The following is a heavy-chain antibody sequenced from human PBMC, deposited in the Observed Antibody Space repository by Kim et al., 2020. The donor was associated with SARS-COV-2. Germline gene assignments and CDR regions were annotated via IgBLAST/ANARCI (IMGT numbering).Heavy chain of an antibody. J-gene: IGHJ4*02. V-gene: IGHV3-23*03. CDR3: LSSRGLRTAERDY. Sequence: GGSLRLSCAASGFTFSSYAMDWVRQAPGKELVWVSVIYSGSTNTFYADSVKGRFTISRDDSKNTLYLQMNNLRAEDTAVYYCLSSRGLRTAERDYWGQGTLVTVSS. CDR1: GFTFSSYA. CDR2: IYSGSTNT. D-gene: IGHD4-17*01.